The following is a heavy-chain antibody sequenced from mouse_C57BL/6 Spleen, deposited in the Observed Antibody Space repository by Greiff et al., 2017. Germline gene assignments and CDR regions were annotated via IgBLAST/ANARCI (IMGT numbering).Heavy chain of an antibody. J-gene: IGHJ3*01. CDR1: GYTFTDYE. V-gene: IGHV1-15*01. Sequence: VKLLESGAELVRPGASVTLSCKASGYTFTDYEMHWVKQTPVHGLEWIGAIDPETGGTAYNQKFKGKAILTADKSSSTAYMELRSLTSEDSAVYYCTRYYGNRFAYWGQGTLVTVSA. CDR2: IDPETGGT. CDR3: TRYYGNRFAY. D-gene: IGHD2-1*01.